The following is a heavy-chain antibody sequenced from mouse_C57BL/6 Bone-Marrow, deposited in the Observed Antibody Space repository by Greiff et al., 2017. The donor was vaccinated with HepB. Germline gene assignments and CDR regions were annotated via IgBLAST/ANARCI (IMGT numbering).Heavy chain of an antibody. Sequence: VQLQQSGPELVKPGASVKIPCKASGYTFTDYNMDWVKQSHGKSLEWIGDINPNNGGTIYNQKFKGKATLTVDKSSSTAYMELRSLTSEDTAVYYCARGFTTVGYYAMDYWGQGTSVTVSS. D-gene: IGHD1-1*01. V-gene: IGHV1-18*01. CDR2: INPNNGGT. J-gene: IGHJ4*01. CDR3: ARGFTTVGYYAMDY. CDR1: GYTFTDYN.